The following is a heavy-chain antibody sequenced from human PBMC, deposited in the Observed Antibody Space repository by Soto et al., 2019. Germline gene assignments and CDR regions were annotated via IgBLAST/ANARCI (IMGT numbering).Heavy chain of an antibody. J-gene: IGHJ6*02. D-gene: IGHD2-15*01. CDR2: INHSGST. Sequence: PSETLSLTCAVYGGSFSGYYWSWIRQPPGKGLEWIGEINHSGSTNYNPSLKSRVTISVDTSKNQFSLKLSSVTAADTAVYYCGREYCSGGSCYPQDGMDVWGQGTTVTVSS. CDR1: GGSFSGYY. V-gene: IGHV4-34*01. CDR3: GREYCSGGSCYPQDGMDV.